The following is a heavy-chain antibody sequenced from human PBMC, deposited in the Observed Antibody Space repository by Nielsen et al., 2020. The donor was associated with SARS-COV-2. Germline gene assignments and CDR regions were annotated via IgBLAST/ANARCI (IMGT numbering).Heavy chain of an antibody. D-gene: IGHD6-13*01. Sequence: GGSLRLSCEGSGYTFSDYYMNWVRQAPGKGLMWVARINSDGSRSAYADAVKGRFIMSRDNARDTLSLQMNSLRAEDTAVYYCAKERLIADDYPWGQGTLVTVSS. V-gene: IGHV3-74*01. CDR1: GYTFSDYY. CDR3: AKERLIADDYP. CDR2: INSDGSRS. J-gene: IGHJ4*02.